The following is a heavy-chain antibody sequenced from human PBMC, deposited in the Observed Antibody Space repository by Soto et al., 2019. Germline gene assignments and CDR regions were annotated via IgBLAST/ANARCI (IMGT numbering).Heavy chain of an antibody. CDR1: GGSISSGDYY. D-gene: IGHD3-3*01. J-gene: IGHJ6*02. V-gene: IGHV4-30-4*01. CDR3: ARDRLEWYRGSYYYYGMDV. CDR2: IYYSGST. Sequence: SETLSLTWTVSGGSISSGDYYWSWIRQPPGKGLEWIGYIYYSGSTYYNPSLKSRVTISVDTSKNQFSLKLSSVTAADTAVYYCARDRLEWYRGSYYYYGMDVWGQGTTVTVSS.